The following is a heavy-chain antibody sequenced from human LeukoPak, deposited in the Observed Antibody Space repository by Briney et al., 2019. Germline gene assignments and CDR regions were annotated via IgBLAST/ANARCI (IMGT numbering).Heavy chain of an antibody. D-gene: IGHD5-12*01. CDR2: FYPGDSDT. CDR1: GYSFTSYW. Sequence: GESLKISCKGSGYSFTSYWIGWVRQMPGKGLEWMGIFYPGDSDTRYSLSFQGQVTISADKSISTAYLQWSSLKASDTAMYYCSRHAPPRGYSGYYVPWGQGTLVTVSS. CDR3: SRHAPPRGYSGYYVP. J-gene: IGHJ5*02. V-gene: IGHV5-51*01.